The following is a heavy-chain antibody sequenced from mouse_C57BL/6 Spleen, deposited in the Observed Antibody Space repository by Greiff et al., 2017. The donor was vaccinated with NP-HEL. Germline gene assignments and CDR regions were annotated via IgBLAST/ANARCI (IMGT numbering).Heavy chain of an antibody. J-gene: IGHJ4*01. Sequence: QVQLKESGAELVKPGASVKLSCKASGYTFTEYTIHWVKQRSGQGLEWIGWFYPGSGSIKYNEKFKDKATLTADKSSSTVYIELIIFTAEDSAVYFGARHEGELLYAMDYWGQGTSVTVSS. CDR3: ARHEGELLYAMDY. CDR2: FYPGSGSI. V-gene: IGHV1-62-2*01. CDR1: GYTFTEYT.